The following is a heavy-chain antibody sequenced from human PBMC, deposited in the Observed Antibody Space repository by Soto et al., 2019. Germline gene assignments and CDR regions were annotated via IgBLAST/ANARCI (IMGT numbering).Heavy chain of an antibody. J-gene: IGHJ6*02. CDR3: ASVQSPSSGWPGMDV. CDR1: GYTFTYYY. V-gene: IGHV1-2*02. D-gene: IGHD6-19*01. CDR2: INPNSGGT. Sequence: ASVKVSCKASGYTFTYYYMHWVRQAPGQGLEWMGWINPNSGGTNYAQKFQGRVTMTRDTSISTAYMELNRLRSDDTAVYYCASVQSPSSGWPGMDVWGQGTTVTVSS.